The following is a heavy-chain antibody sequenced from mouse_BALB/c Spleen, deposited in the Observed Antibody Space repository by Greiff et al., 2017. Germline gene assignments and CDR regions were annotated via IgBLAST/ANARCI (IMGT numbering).Heavy chain of an antibody. D-gene: IGHD1-1*01. J-gene: IGHJ3*01. CDR1: GFTFKDSY. V-gene: IGHV14-3*02. Sequence: EVKLQEPGAELVKPGASVKLSCTASGFTFKDSYMHWVKQRPEQGLEWIGRIDPANGNTKYDPKFQGKATITADTSSNTAYLQLSSLTSEDAAVYYCARRHCGSSYDFAYWGQGTLVTVSA. CDR3: ARRHCGSSYDFAY. CDR2: IDPANGNT.